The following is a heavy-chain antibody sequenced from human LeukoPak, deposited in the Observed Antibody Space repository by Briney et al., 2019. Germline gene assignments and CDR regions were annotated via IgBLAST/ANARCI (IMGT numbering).Heavy chain of an antibody. CDR1: GYSFTSYW. Sequence: GESLKISCKGSGYSFTSYWIGWVRQMPGKGLEGMGIIYPGDSDTRYSPSFQGQVTISADKSISTAYLQWSSLKASDTAMYYCAKGAAMANYYYYGMDVWGQGTTVTVSS. CDR3: AKGAAMANYYYYGMDV. CDR2: IYPGDSDT. V-gene: IGHV5-51*01. J-gene: IGHJ6*02. D-gene: IGHD5-18*01.